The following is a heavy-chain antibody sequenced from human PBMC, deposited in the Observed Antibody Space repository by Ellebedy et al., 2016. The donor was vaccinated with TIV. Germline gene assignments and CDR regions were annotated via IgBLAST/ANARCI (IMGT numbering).Heavy chain of an antibody. Sequence: GSLRLSXVVSGASFNNNDWWPWVRQPPGKGLEWIGEIYHSGYTNYNPSLKSRVTMSLDKSRGQFSLELSSVTAADTAVYYCARDHGPAVPNDAFDIWGQGTMVTVSS. CDR2: IYHSGYT. V-gene: IGHV4-4*02. J-gene: IGHJ3*02. CDR3: ARDHGPAVPNDAFDI. CDR1: GASFNNNDW. D-gene: IGHD6-19*01.